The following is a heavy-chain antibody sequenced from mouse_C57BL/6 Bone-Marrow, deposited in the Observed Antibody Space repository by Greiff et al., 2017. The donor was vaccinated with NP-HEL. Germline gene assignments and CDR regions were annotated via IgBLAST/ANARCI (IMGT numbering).Heavy chain of an antibody. J-gene: IGHJ1*03. CDR2: IYPRSGNT. D-gene: IGHD1-1*01. CDR3: ARELLVYWYFDV. V-gene: IGHV1-81*01. CDR1: GYTFTSYG. Sequence: QVQLQQSGAELARPGASVKLSCKASGYTFTSYGISWVKQRTGQGLEWIGEIYPRSGNTYYNEKFKGKATLTADKSSSTAYMELRSLTSEDSAVYFCARELLVYWYFDVWGTGTTVTVSS.